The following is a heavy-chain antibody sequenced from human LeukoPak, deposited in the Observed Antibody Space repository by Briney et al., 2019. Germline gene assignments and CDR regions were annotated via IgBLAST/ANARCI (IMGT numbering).Heavy chain of an antibody. V-gene: IGHV3-23*01. J-gene: IGHJ4*02. CDR3: AKSSTYSGSLIDY. CDR2: ISGSGGST. Sequence: GGSLRLSCAASGFTFSTYVMAWVRQTPGKGLEWVSSISGSGGSTYYADSVKGRFTISRDNSKNTLYLQVNSLRAEDTAVCYCAKSSTYSGSLIDYWGQGTLVSVSS. CDR1: GFTFSTYV. D-gene: IGHD1-26*01.